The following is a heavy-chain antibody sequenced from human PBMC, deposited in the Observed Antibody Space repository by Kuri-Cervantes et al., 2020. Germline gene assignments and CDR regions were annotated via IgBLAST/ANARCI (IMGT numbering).Heavy chain of an antibody. CDR3: ASRLGDSSGYFWFFDL. V-gene: IGHV4-34*01. Sequence: SETLSLTCAVYGGSFSGYYWSWIRQPPGKGLEWIGEINHSGSTNYNPSLKSRVTISLDTSKNQFSLRLNSVTAADTAVYYCASRLGDSSGYFWFFDLWGRGTLVTVSS. D-gene: IGHD3-22*01. J-gene: IGHJ2*01. CDR2: INHSGST. CDR1: GGSFSGYY.